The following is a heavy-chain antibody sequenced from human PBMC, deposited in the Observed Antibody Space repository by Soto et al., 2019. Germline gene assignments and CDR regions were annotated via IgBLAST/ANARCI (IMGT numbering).Heavy chain of an antibody. D-gene: IGHD5-18*01. CDR3: ARDTRGYSYGYFDY. V-gene: IGHV3-21*01. J-gene: IGHJ4*02. CDR2: ISSSSSYI. CDR1: GFTFSSYS. Sequence: GESLKISCAASGFTFSSYSMNWVRQAPGKGLEWVSSISSSSSYIYYADSVKGRFTISRDNAKNSLYLQMNSLRAEDTAVYYCARDTRGYSYGYFDYWGQGTLVTVSS.